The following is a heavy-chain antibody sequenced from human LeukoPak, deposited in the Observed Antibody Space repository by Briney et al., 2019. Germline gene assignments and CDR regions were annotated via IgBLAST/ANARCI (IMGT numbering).Heavy chain of an antibody. CDR2: IKLDGSEK. V-gene: IGHV3-7*01. CDR3: ARIGYGSSTFDY. D-gene: IGHD6-6*01. CDR1: GFTFTKYW. Sequence: GRSLRLSCAASGFTFTKYWMSWVRQAPGKGREWVANIKLDGSEKHYVDSLKGRFTISRDNAKNSVYLEMGSLRAEDTAVYYCARIGYGSSTFDYWGQGTLVIVSS. J-gene: IGHJ4*02.